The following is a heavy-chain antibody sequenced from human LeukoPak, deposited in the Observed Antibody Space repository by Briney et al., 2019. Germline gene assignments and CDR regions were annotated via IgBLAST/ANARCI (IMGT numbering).Heavy chain of an antibody. CDR1: GFTFSSYW. Sequence: GGSLRLSCAASGFTFSSYWMSWVRQAPGKGLEWVANIKHDGSEKYYVDSVKGRFAISRDNGKNSLYLQMNSLRVEDMAVYYCARAPREWLLGYHFEYWGQGTLVTVSS. D-gene: IGHD3-3*01. CDR2: IKHDGSEK. V-gene: IGHV3-7*01. CDR3: ARAPREWLLGYHFEY. J-gene: IGHJ4*02.